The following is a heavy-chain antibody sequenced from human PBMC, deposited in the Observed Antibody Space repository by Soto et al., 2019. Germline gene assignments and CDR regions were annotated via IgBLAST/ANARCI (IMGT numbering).Heavy chain of an antibody. CDR3: ARDKGRSPLDY. CDR1: GFTFSSYS. Sequence: GGSLRLSCAASGFTFSSYSMNWVRQAPGKGLEWVSYISSSSSTIYYADSVKGRFTISRDNAKNSLYLQMNSLRAEDTAVYYCARDKGRSPLDYWGQGTLVTSPQ. D-gene: IGHD2-15*01. V-gene: IGHV3-48*01. J-gene: IGHJ4*02. CDR2: ISSSSSTI.